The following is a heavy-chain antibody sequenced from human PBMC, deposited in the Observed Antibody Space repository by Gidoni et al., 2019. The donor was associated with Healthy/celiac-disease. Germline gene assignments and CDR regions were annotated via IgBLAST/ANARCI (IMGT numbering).Heavy chain of an antibody. CDR3: ATSSPIRYCSGGSCYVGEAYYYYYYMDV. V-gene: IGHV4-34*01. Sequence: QVQLQQWGAGLLQPSETLSLTCAVYGGSFSGYYCSWIRQPPGKGLEWIGEINHSGSTNYNPSLKSRVTISVDTSKNQFSLKLSSVTAADTAVYYCATSSPIRYCSGGSCYVGEAYYYYYYMDVWGKGTTVTVSS. J-gene: IGHJ6*03. CDR1: GGSFSGYY. D-gene: IGHD2-15*01. CDR2: INHSGST.